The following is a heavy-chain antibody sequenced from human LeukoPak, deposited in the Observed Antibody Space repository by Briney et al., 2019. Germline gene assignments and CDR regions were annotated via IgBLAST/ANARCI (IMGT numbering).Heavy chain of an antibody. J-gene: IGHJ5*02. CDR1: GYTFTSYG. V-gene: IGHV1-18*01. CDR2: ISAYNGNT. CDR3: ARVDYGDYLFGFGINWFDP. Sequence: ASVKVSCKASGYTFTSYGISWVRQAPGQGLEWMGWISAYNGNTNYAQKLQGRVTMTTDTSTSTAYMELRSLRSEDTAVYYCARVDYGDYLFGFGINWFDPWGQGTLVTVSS. D-gene: IGHD4-17*01.